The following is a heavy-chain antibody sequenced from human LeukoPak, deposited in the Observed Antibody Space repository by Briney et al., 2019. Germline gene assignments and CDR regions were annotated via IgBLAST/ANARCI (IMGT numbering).Heavy chain of an antibody. CDR2: IKQDGCEK. CDR1: GFTFSGYW. Sequence: GGSLRLSCAASGFTFSGYWMSWVRQTPEKGLEWVANIKQDGCEKYYVDSVKGRFTISRDNAKNSLYLQMNSLRADDTAIYYCARDKIVGPTTLDYWGQGTLVTVSS. J-gene: IGHJ4*02. CDR3: ARDKIVGPTTLDY. D-gene: IGHD1-26*01. V-gene: IGHV3-7*01.